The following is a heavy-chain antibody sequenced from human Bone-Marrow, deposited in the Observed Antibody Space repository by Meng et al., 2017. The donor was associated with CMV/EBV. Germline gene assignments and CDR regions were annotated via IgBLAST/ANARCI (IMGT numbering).Heavy chain of an antibody. CDR1: GFTFSSYD. Sequence: LSLTCAASGFTFSSYDMHWVRQATGKGLEWVSAIGTAGDTYYPGSVKGRFTISRENAKNSLYLQMNSLRAGDTAVYYCARARGGYFDYWGQGMLVTVSS. CDR3: ARARGGYFDY. J-gene: IGHJ4*02. V-gene: IGHV3-13*01. D-gene: IGHD3-16*01. CDR2: IGTAGDT.